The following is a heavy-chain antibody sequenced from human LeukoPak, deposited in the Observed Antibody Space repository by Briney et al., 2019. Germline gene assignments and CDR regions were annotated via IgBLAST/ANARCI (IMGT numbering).Heavy chain of an antibody. CDR3: TRVVNGGHFDY. CDR1: GASISNYY. Sequence: PSETLSFTCSVSGASISNYYWTWIRQPRGKGLEWIGYVYHTGASGYHPSLKSRVAMSLDTSKNQVSLNLRSVTAADTAVYFCTRVVNGGHFDYWGQGTLVTVSS. CDR2: VYHTGAS. J-gene: IGHJ4*02. V-gene: IGHV4-59*01. D-gene: IGHD2-8*01.